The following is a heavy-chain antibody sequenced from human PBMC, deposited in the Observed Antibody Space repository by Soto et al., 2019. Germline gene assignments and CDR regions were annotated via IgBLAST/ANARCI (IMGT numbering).Heavy chain of an antibody. CDR1: GYSFTSYW. CDR2: IYPGDSDT. V-gene: IGHV5-51*01. Sequence: GESLKLSCKGSGYSFTSYWIGWVRQMPGKGLEWMGIIYPGDSDTRYSPSFQGQVTISADKSISTAYLQWSSLKASDTDMYYCARHGGQYYYDSSGPFYWGQGTLVAVSS. D-gene: IGHD3-22*01. CDR3: ARHGGQYYYDSSGPFY. J-gene: IGHJ4*02.